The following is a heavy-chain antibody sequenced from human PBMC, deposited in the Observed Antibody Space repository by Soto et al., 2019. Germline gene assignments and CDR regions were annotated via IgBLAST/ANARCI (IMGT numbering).Heavy chain of an antibody. Sequence: SETLSLTCTVSGGSISSSSYYWGWIRQPPGKGLEWIGSIYYSGSTYYNPSLKSRVTISVDTSKNQFSLKLSSVTAADTAVYYCARHLRRQQLAYYYYYYMDVWGKGTTVTVSS. V-gene: IGHV4-39*01. D-gene: IGHD6-13*01. CDR1: GGSISSSSYY. CDR2: IYYSGST. J-gene: IGHJ6*03. CDR3: ARHLRRQQLAYYYYYYMDV.